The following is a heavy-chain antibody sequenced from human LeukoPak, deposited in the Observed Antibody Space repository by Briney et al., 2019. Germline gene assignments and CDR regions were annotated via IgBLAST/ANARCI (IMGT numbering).Heavy chain of an antibody. D-gene: IGHD5-12*01. V-gene: IGHV4-59*01. CDR3: ARAGGSWSFDY. J-gene: IGHJ4*02. CDR1: GASISTYY. Sequence: PSETLSLTCSVSGASISTYYWSWIRQPPGKGLEWIGYLYFGGSTNYNPSLKSRVTISPDTSENQFSLKLNSVTAADTAVYYCARAGGSWSFDYLGQGTLVTVSS. CDR2: LYFGGST.